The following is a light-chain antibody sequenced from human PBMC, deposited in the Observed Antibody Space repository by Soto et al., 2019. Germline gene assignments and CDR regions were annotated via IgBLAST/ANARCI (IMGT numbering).Light chain of an antibody. J-gene: IGLJ2*01. CDR3: SSYTSSITLV. CDR2: DVN. V-gene: IGLV2-14*01. CDR1: SSDVGGYNY. Sequence: QSVLTQPASVSGSPGQSITISCTGTSSDVGGYNYVSWYQQHPGKAPKLMIYDVNNRPSGVSNRFSASKSGNTASLTISGLQAEDEADYYCSSYTSSITLVFGGGTKLTVL.